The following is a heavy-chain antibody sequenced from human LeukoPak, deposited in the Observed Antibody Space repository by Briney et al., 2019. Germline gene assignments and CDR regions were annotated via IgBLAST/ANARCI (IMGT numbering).Heavy chain of an antibody. CDR1: GGSFSGYY. V-gene: IGHV4-34*01. Sequence: SETLSLTCAVYGGSFSGYYWNWIRQPPGEGLEWIGEINHSGSTNYNPSLKSRVTISVDTSKNQFSLKLSSVTAADTAVYYCALAGYGRRFDYWGQGNLVTVSS. J-gene: IGHJ4*02. D-gene: IGHD5-18*01. CDR3: ALAGYGRRFDY. CDR2: INHSGST.